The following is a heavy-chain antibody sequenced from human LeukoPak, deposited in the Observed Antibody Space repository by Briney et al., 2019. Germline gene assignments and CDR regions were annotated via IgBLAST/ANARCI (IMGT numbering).Heavy chain of an antibody. V-gene: IGHV1-18*04. CDR1: GYTYTSYG. CDR2: ISAYNGNT. Sequence: ASVKVSCKASGYTYTSYGISWVRQAPGQGLEWMGWISAYNGNTNYAQKLQGRVTMTTDTSTSTTYMELRSLRSDDTAVYYCARDRGSGWLGNFQHWGQGTLVTVSS. J-gene: IGHJ1*01. D-gene: IGHD6-19*01. CDR3: ARDRGSGWLGNFQH.